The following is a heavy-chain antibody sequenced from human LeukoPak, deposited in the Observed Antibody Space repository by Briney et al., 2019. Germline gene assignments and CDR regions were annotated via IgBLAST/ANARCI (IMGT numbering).Heavy chain of an antibody. J-gene: IGHJ4*02. V-gene: IGHV1-18*01. D-gene: IGHD3-22*01. CDR1: GYTLTELS. CDR2: ISAYNGNT. CDR3: ARGDHYYDSSGADY. Sequence: ASVKVSCKVSGYTLTELSMHWVRQAPGKGLEWMGWISAYNGNTNYAQKLQGRVTMTTDTSTSTAYMELRSLRSDDTAVYYCARGDHYYDSSGADYWGQGTLVTVSS.